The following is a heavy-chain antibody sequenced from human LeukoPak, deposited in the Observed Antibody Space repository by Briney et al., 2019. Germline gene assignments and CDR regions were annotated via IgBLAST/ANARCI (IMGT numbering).Heavy chain of an antibody. Sequence: GGSLRLSCTASEFTFGDYAMSWVRQAPGKGLEWVGFIRGKAYGGTTEYAASVKGRFTISKDDSKSIAYLQMNSLKTEDTAVYYCTRYLGAPGDWGQGTLVTVSS. CDR2: IRGKAYGGTT. J-gene: IGHJ4*02. D-gene: IGHD1-1*01. CDR3: TRYLGAPGD. V-gene: IGHV3-49*04. CDR1: EFTFGDYA.